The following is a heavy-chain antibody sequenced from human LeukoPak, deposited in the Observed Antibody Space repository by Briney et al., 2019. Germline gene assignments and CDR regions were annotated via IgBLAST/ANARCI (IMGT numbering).Heavy chain of an antibody. CDR2: ISTSSSYI. CDR1: GFTFSSYS. V-gene: IGHV3-21*01. Sequence: PGGSLRLSCAASGFTFSSYSMNWVRQAPGEGLEWVSSISTSSSYIYYADSVKGRFTISRDNAKNSLYLQMNGLRAEDTAVYYCARRGIAATHYYFDYWGQGTLVTVSS. J-gene: IGHJ4*02. CDR3: ARRGIAATHYYFDY. D-gene: IGHD2-15*01.